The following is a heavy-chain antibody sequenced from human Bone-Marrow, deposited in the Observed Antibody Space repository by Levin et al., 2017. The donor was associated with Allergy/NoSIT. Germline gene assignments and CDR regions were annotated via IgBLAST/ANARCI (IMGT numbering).Heavy chain of an antibody. Sequence: SQTLSLTCTVSGGSISSSSYYWGWIRQPPGKGLEWIGSIYYSGSTYYNPSLKSRVTISVDTSKNQFSLKLSSVTAADTAVYYCAGLKTYYDFWSDIWGQGTMVTVSS. CDR1: GGSISSSSYY. V-gene: IGHV4-39*01. CDR2: IYYSGST. D-gene: IGHD3-3*01. J-gene: IGHJ3*02. CDR3: AGLKTYYDFWSDI.